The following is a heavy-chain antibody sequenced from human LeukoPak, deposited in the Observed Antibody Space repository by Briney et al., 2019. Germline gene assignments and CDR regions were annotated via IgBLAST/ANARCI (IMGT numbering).Heavy chain of an antibody. CDR3: TRGSTVRGAKYYFDY. D-gene: IGHD3-10*01. CDR2: IRSTPFGGTT. CDR1: GFTFGGYA. Sequence: GGSLRLSCTASGFTFGGYAVSWVRQAPGRGLEWVGFIRSTPFGGTTEYAASVKGRFTISRDDSKSIAYLQMNSLKTEDTAVYYCTRGSTVRGAKYYFDYWGQGTLVTVSS. V-gene: IGHV3-49*04. J-gene: IGHJ4*02.